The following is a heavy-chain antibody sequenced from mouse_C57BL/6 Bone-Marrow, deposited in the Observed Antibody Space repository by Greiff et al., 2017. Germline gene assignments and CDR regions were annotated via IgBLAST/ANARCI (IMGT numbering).Heavy chain of an antibody. V-gene: IGHV1-4*01. CDR3: ARWERSVLYSMDY. CDR2: INPSSGYT. CDR1: GYTFTSYT. D-gene: IGHD3-2*02. J-gene: IGHJ4*01. Sequence: QVQLKESGAELARPGASVKMSCKASGYTFTSYTMHWVKQRPGQGLEWIGYINPSSGYTKYNQKFKDKATLTADKSSSTAYMQLSSLTSVDSSVYYCARWERSVLYSMDYWGQGTSVTVSS.